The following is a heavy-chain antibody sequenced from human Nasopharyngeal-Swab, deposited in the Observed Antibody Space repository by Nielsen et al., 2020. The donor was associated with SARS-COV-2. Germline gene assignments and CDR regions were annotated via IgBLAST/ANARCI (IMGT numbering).Heavy chain of an antibody. D-gene: IGHD1-1*01. CDR3: AKGGGTTGTVGLDI. V-gene: IGHV3-30*18. CDR1: GFTFSSYD. J-gene: IGHJ3*02. CDR2: ISYDGSNK. Sequence: LSLTCAASGFTFSSYDMHWVRQAPGKGLEWVAVISYDGSNKYYADSVKGRFTISRDNSKNTLYLQMNSLRAEDTAVYYCAKGGGTTGTVGLDIWGQGTMVTVSS.